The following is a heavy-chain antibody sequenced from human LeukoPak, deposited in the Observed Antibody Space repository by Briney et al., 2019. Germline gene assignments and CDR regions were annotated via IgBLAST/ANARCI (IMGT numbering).Heavy chain of an antibody. Sequence: SVKVSCKASGGTFSSYAISWVRQAPGQGLEWMGGIIPIFGTANYAQKFQGRVTITADESTSTAYIELSSLRSEDTAVYYCARVPVAGSNWFDPWGQGTLVTVSS. CDR1: GGTFSSYA. V-gene: IGHV1-69*13. J-gene: IGHJ5*02. CDR3: ARVPVAGSNWFDP. CDR2: IIPIFGTA. D-gene: IGHD6-19*01.